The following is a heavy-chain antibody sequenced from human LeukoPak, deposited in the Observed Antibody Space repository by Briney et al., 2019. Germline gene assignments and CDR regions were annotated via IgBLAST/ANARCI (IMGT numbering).Heavy chain of an antibody. D-gene: IGHD6-13*01. CDR1: GFTFSSYS. V-gene: IGHV3-21*01. CDR3: ARDREYSSSWYVPDAFDI. Sequence: KPGGSLRLSCAASGFTFSSYSMNWVRQAPGKGLEWVSSISRSGRHTYYADSVKGRFTISRDNAKNSLYLQMNSLRAEDTAVYYCARDREYSSSWYVPDAFDIWGQGTMVTVSS. J-gene: IGHJ3*02. CDR2: ISRSGRHT.